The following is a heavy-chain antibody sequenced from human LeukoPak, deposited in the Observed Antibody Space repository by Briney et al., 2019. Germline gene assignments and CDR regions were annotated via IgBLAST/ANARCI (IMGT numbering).Heavy chain of an antibody. V-gene: IGHV3-30*19. D-gene: IGHD6-19*01. CDR1: GFTFSSYG. Sequence: GRSLRLSCAASGFTFSSYGMHWVRQAPGKGLEWVAVISYDGSNKYYADSVKGRFTISRDNSKNTLYLQMNSLRAEDTAVYYCAREGQWLADYYFDYWGQGTLVTVSS. CDR3: AREGQWLADYYFDY. J-gene: IGHJ4*02. CDR2: ISYDGSNK.